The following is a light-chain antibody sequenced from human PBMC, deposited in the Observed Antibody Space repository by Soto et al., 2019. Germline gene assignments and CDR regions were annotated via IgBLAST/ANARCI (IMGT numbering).Light chain of an antibody. J-gene: IGKJ1*01. CDR3: QQYNNWPRT. CDR1: QSDDGY. Sequence: DILLPQSPVTLSVSVGKSATLYCMASQSDDGYLAWYHQRPGQSPRLLIYCASTRATGVPARLSGSGSGTDFTLTITSLQAEDVGVYYCQQYNNWPRTFGQGTKVDI. CDR2: CAS. V-gene: IGKV3-15*01.